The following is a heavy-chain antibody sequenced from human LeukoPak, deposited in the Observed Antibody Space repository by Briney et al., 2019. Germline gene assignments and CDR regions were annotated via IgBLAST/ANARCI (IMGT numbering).Heavy chain of an antibody. CDR3: AREHSSGYYFDAFDI. Sequence: ASVKVSCKASGYTFNGHYMHWVRQAPGQGLEWMGWINPNSGGTNYAQKFQGRVTMTRDTSISTAYMELSRLRSDDTAVYYCAREHSSGYYFDAFDIWGQGTMVTVSS. D-gene: IGHD3-22*01. V-gene: IGHV1-2*02. J-gene: IGHJ3*02. CDR1: GYTFNGHY. CDR2: INPNSGGT.